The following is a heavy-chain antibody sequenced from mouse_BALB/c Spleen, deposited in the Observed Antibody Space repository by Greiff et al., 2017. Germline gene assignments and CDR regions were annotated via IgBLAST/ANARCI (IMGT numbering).Heavy chain of an antibody. CDR1: GFTFTDYY. CDR3: ARVLTEYYCDY. V-gene: IGHV7-3*02. D-gene: IGHD4-1*01. J-gene: IGHJ2*01. Sequence: EVQLVESGGGLVQPGGSLRLSCATSGFTFTDYYMSWVRQPPGKALEWLGFIRNKANGYTTEYIASVKGRFTISRDNSQSILYLQMNTLRAEDSATYYCARVLTEYYCDYWGQGTTLTVSS. CDR2: IRNKANGYTT.